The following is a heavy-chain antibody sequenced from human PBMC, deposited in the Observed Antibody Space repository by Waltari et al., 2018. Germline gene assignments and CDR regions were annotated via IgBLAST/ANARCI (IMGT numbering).Heavy chain of an antibody. D-gene: IGHD6-6*01. CDR2: IKHSGST. J-gene: IGHJ1*01. CDR3: AEAIAARQDFQH. Sequence: QVQLQQWGAGLLKPSETLSLTCAVHGGSFSGYYWSWIRQPPGKGLEWIGEIKHSGSTNYNPSLKSRVTISVDTSKNQFSLKLSSVTAADTAVYYCAEAIAARQDFQHWGQGTLVTVSS. CDR1: GGSFSGYY. V-gene: IGHV4-34*01.